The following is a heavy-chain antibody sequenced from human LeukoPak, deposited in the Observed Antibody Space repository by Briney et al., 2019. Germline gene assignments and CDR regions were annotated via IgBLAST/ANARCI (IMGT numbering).Heavy chain of an antibody. CDR1: GGSLSNWY. CDR2: IYSSGST. J-gene: IGHJ3*02. V-gene: IGHV4-4*07. Sequence: SDTLSLTCTVSGGSLSNWYWSWLRQPAGKGLEWIGRIYSSGSTIYNPSLKSRVIMSVDTSTNQISLRLTSVTAADTAMYYCARKLASSTLKAGAFNIWGQGTMVTVSS. CDR3: ARKLASSTLKAGAFNI. D-gene: IGHD2-2*01.